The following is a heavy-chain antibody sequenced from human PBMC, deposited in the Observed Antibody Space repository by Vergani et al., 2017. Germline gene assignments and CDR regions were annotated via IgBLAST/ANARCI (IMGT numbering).Heavy chain of an antibody. CDR1: GFTVSSNY. CDR2: IYSGGST. J-gene: IGHJ4*02. Sequence: EVQLVESGGGLVQPGGSLRLSCAASGFTVSSNYMSWVRQAPGKGLEWVSVIYSGGSTYYADSVKGRFTISRDNSKNSLYLQMNSLRTEDTALYYCAKSYGPTVVAATNYWGQGTLVTVSS. V-gene: IGHV3-66*02. D-gene: IGHD2-15*01. CDR3: AKSYGPTVVAATNY.